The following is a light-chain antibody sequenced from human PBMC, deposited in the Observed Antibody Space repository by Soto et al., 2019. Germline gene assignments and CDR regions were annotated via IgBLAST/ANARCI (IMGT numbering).Light chain of an antibody. CDR1: SSNIGSNY. J-gene: IGLJ1*01. CDR3: ASWDGSLMWV. Sequence: QSVLTQPPSASGTPGQRVTISCSGSSSNIGSNYVNWYQQLPGTAPNLLIHTNNQRPSGVPDRFSGSKSGTSASLAVSGHQSEDEADYYCASWDGSLMWVFGTGTKLTV. CDR2: TNN. V-gene: IGLV1-44*01.